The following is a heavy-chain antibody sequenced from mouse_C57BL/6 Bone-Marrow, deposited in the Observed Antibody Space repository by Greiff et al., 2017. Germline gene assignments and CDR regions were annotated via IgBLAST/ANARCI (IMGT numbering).Heavy chain of an antibody. CDR3: ASPLPY. J-gene: IGHJ3*01. CDR2: LSNGGGST. Sequence: EVKVEESGGGLVQPGGSLKLSCAASGFTFSDYYMYWVRQTPEKRLEWVAYLSNGGGSTYYPDTVKGRFTISRDNAKNTLYLQMSRLKSEDTAMYYCASPLPYWGQGTLVTVSA. CDR1: GFTFSDYY. V-gene: IGHV5-12*01. D-gene: IGHD2-1*01.